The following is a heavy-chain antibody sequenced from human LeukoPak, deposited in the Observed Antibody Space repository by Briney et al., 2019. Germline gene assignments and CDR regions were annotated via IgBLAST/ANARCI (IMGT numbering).Heavy chain of an antibody. CDR1: GFTFSDHY. CDR3: ARVAMVRGQAYLNY. V-gene: IGHV3-72*01. J-gene: IGHJ4*02. Sequence: PGGSLRLSCAASGFTFSDHYMDWVRQAPGKGLEWVGRTRNKANSYTTEYAASVKGRFTISRDDSKNSLYLQMNSLKTEDTAVYYCARVAMVRGQAYLNYWGQGTLVTVSS. CDR2: TRNKANSYTT. D-gene: IGHD3-10*01.